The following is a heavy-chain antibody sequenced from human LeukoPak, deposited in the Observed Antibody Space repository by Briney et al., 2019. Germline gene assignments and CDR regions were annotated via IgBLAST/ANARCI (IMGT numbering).Heavy chain of an antibody. J-gene: IGHJ4*02. CDR2: VSAYNGNT. Sequence: ASGKVACNASGYTFTSYGISWVRQVPGQGLEWMGWVSAYNGNTNYAQKLQGRVTMTTDTSTSTAYMELRSLRSDDTAVYYCARPRYYYDSSGYYPYYFDYWGQGTLVTVSS. CDR3: ARPRYYYDSSGYYPYYFDY. D-gene: IGHD3-22*01. V-gene: IGHV1-18*01. CDR1: GYTFTSYG.